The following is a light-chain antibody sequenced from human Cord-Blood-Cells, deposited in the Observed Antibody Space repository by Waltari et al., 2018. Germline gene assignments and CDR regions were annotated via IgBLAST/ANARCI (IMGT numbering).Light chain of an antibody. CDR3: QQYNSYWT. Sequence: DIQMTQSPSTLSASVGDRVTITCLASQSISSWLAWYQQKPGKAPQLLIYKASRLERGVPSRFGGSGAGTEYTRTISCLQPDDFATYYCQQYNSYWTFGQGTKVEIK. V-gene: IGKV1-5*03. J-gene: IGKJ1*01. CDR1: QSISSW. CDR2: KAS.